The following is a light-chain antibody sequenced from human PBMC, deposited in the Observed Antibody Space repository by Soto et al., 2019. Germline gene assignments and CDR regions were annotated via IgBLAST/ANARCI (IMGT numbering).Light chain of an antibody. Sequence: EIVLTPSPGTLSLSPGERATLSCRASQSVSSSYLAWYQQKPGQAPRLLIYGASSRATGIPERFSGSGSAKNFTLTISRLKPEYFAVYYCQQYGSSPTYTFGHGTKLEIK. J-gene: IGKJ2*01. CDR1: QSVSSSY. CDR2: GAS. CDR3: QQYGSSPTYT. V-gene: IGKV3-20*01.